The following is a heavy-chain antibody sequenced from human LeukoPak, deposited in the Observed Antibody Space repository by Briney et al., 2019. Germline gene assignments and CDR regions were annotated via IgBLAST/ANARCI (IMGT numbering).Heavy chain of an antibody. D-gene: IGHD3-22*01. CDR3: ARESYYYDSSGPFDY. Sequence: PGGSLRLSCAASGFTFSDYYMSWIRQAPRKGLEWVSYISSSSSYTNYADSVKGRFTISRDNAKNSLYLQMNSLRAEDTAVYYCARESYYYDSSGPFDYWGQGTLVTVSS. CDR1: GFTFSDYY. J-gene: IGHJ4*02. V-gene: IGHV3-11*06. CDR2: ISSSSSYT.